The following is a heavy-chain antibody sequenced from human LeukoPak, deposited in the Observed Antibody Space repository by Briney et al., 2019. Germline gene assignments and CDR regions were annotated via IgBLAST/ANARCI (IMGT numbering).Heavy chain of an antibody. V-gene: IGHV4-59*01. CDR3: ARGADGGATYYYYYGMDV. D-gene: IGHD1-26*01. Sequence: SETLSLTCTVSGGSISSYYWSWIRQPPGKGLEWIGYIYYSGSTNYNPSLKSRVTISVDTSKNQFSLKLSSVTAADTAVYYCARGADGGATYYYYYGMDVWGQGTTVAVSS. CDR1: GGSISSYY. CDR2: IYYSGST. J-gene: IGHJ6*02.